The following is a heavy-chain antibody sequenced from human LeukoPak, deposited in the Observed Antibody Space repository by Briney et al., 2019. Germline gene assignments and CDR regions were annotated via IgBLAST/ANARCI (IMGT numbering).Heavy chain of an antibody. J-gene: IGHJ4*02. CDR1: GGSTSTYY. CDR3: ARTGSWYYYFDY. Sequence: SETLSLTCTVSGGSTSTYYWTWIRQPPGKGLEWTGYIYYTGTTNYNPSLKSRVTISVDTSKNQFSLKLSSVTAADTAVYYCARTGSWYYYFDYWGQGALVTVSS. V-gene: IGHV4-59*01. CDR2: IYYTGTT. D-gene: IGHD6-13*01.